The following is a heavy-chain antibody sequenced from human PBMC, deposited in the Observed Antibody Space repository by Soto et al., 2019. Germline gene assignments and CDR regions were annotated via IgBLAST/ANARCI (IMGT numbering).Heavy chain of an antibody. J-gene: IGHJ3*02. CDR1: GYTFTGYY. D-gene: IGHD2-21*02. Sequence: QVQLVQSGAEVKKPGASVKVSCKASGYTFTGYYMHWVRQAPGQGLEWMGWINPNSGGTNYAQKFQGWVTMTRDTSIRTAYMELSRRRSDDTAVYYCAREQAYCGGNCYAPEAHDAFDIWGQGTMVTVSS. V-gene: IGHV1-2*04. CDR2: INPNSGGT. CDR3: AREQAYCGGNCYAPEAHDAFDI.